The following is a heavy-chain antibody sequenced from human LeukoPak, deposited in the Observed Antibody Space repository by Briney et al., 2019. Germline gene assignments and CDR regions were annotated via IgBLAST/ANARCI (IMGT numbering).Heavy chain of an antibody. Sequence: GGSLRLSCAASAFTFSSYSMNWVRQAPGKGLEWVSSISSSSSYIYYADSVKGRFTISRDNAKNSLYLQMNSLRAEDTAVYYCARRGNGVAATPDAFDIWGQGTMVTVSS. D-gene: IGHD2-15*01. V-gene: IGHV3-21*01. CDR2: ISSSSSYI. CDR3: ARRGNGVAATPDAFDI. J-gene: IGHJ3*02. CDR1: AFTFSSYS.